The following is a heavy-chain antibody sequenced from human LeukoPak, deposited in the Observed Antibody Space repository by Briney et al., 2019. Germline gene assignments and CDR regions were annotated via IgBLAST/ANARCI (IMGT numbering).Heavy chain of an antibody. Sequence: SETLSLTCAVYGGSFSGYYWSWIRQPPGKGLEWIGEINHSGSTNYNPSLKSRITISVDTSKNQFSLKVSSVTAADTAVYFCVREYSSSWSYYFDYWGQGTLVTVSS. V-gene: IGHV4-34*01. D-gene: IGHD6-13*01. CDR3: VREYSSSWSYYFDY. CDR1: GGSFSGYY. J-gene: IGHJ4*02. CDR2: INHSGST.